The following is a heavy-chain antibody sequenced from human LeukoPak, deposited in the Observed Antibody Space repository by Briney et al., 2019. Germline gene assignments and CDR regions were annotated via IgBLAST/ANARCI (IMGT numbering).Heavy chain of an antibody. CDR1: GFTFSSYG. V-gene: IGHV3-30*18. Sequence: GGSLRLSCAASGFTFSSYGMHWVRQAPGKGLEWVAVISYDGSNKYYADSVKGRFTISRDNSKNTLYLQMNSLRAEDTAVYYCAKDRRYCSSTSCYLLEYWGQGTLVTVSS. D-gene: IGHD2-2*01. CDR2: ISYDGSNK. J-gene: IGHJ4*02. CDR3: AKDRRYCSSTSCYLLEY.